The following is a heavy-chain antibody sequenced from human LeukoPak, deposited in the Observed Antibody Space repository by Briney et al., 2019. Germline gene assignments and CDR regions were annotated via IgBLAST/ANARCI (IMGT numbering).Heavy chain of an antibody. D-gene: IGHD2-15*01. CDR3: ARWVGYSNWFDP. Sequence: ASVKVSCKASGYTFTGYYMFWVRQAPGQGLEWMGWINPNGGGTNYAQKFQGRVTTTRDTSISTAYMELSRLTSDDTAVYYCARWVGYSNWFDPWGQGTLVSVSS. CDR2: INPNGGGT. V-gene: IGHV1-2*02. CDR1: GYTFTGYY. J-gene: IGHJ5*02.